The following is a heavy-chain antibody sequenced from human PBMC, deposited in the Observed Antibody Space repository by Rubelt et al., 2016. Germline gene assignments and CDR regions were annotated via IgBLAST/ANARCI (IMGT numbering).Heavy chain of an antibody. D-gene: IGHD5-18*01. CDR2: INHSGST. V-gene: IGHV4-39*07. Sequence: QLQLQESGPGLVKPSETLSLTCTVSGGSISSSSYYWGWIRQPPGKGLEWIGEINHSGSTNYNPSLKCRFTISVDTSKNQFSLKLSSVTAADTAVYYCARGSRRGYSYGYEPTYFDYWGQGTLVTVSS. CDR1: GGSISSSSYY. J-gene: IGHJ4*02. CDR3: ARGSRRGYSYGYEPTYFDY.